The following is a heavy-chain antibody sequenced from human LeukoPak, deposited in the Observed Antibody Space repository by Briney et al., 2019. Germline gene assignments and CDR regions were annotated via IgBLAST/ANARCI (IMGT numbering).Heavy chain of an antibody. J-gene: IGHJ4*02. CDR1: GFTFSTYA. CDR2: ISNSGDRT. V-gene: IGHV3-23*01. CDR3: AKDRGALAVVGSRYFDN. Sequence: GGSLRLSCAASGFTFSTYAMSWVRQAPGKGLEWVSGISNSGDRTYYADSVKGRFTISRDNSKNTLLLQMNSLRADDTAVYYCAKDRGALAVVGSRYFDNWGQGTLVSVSS. D-gene: IGHD2-15*01.